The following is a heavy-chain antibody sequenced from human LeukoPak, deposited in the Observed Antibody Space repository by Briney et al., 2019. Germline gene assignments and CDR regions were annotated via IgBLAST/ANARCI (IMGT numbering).Heavy chain of an antibody. CDR3: AREGRLIAARPGVDC. D-gene: IGHD6-6*01. CDR1: GYTFTGYY. V-gene: IGHV1-2*02. J-gene: IGHJ4*02. CDR2: INPNSGGT. Sequence: ASVKVSCKASGYTFTGYYIHWVRQAPGQGLEWMGWINPNSGGTNYAQKFQGRVTMTRDTSISTAYMELSRLRSDDTAVYYCAREGRLIAARPGVDCWGQGTLVTVSS.